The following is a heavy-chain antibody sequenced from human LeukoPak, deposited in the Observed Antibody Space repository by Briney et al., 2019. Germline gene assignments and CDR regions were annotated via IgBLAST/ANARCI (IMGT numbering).Heavy chain of an antibody. V-gene: IGHV4-38-2*02. CDR2: IYHSRST. CDR1: GYSISSGYF. D-gene: IGHD2-21*01. Sequence: SETLSLTCTVSGYSISSGYFWAWIRQPPGKGLEWIGNIYHSRSTFYNPSLKSRVTMSVDTSKNHFSLKLSSVTAADTALYYCARGLEVNLSLDPWGQGTLVTVSS. J-gene: IGHJ5*02. CDR3: ARGLEVNLSLDP.